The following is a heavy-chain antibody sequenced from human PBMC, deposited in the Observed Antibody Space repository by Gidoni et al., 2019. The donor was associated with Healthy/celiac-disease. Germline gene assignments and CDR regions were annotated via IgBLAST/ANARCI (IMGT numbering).Heavy chain of an antibody. CDR3: ARDLFLEEGNFDY. J-gene: IGHJ4*02. Sequence: QVQLVQSGAEVKKPGASVKVSCKASGYTFTSYAMHWVRQAPGQRLEWMGWINAGNGNTKYSQKFQGRVTITRDTSASTAYMELSSLRSEDTAVYYCARDLFLEEGNFDYWGQGTLVTVSS. CDR1: GYTFTSYA. V-gene: IGHV1-3*01. CDR2: INAGNGNT.